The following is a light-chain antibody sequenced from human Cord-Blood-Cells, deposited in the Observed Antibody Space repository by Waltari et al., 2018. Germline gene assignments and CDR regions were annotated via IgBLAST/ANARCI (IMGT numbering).Light chain of an antibody. CDR3: SSYTSSSTYWV. V-gene: IGLV2-14*01. J-gene: IGLJ3*02. CDR2: DVS. Sequence: QSALTQPASVSGSPGQSITISCTGTSSDVGGYNYVSWYQQHPGKAPKLMNYDVSNRPSGVSNRFSGSKSGKMASLTISGLQAEDDADYYCSSYTSSSTYWVFGGGTKRTVL. CDR1: SSDVGGYNY.